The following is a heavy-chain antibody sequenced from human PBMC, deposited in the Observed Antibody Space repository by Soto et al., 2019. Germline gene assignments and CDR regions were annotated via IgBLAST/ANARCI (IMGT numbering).Heavy chain of an antibody. D-gene: IGHD2-15*01. CDR1: VGSISSYY. V-gene: IGHV4-59*01. Sequence: QVQLQQSGPGLVKPSETLSLTCTVSVGSISSYYWSWIRQPPGKGLDWIGYIYYTEKTNYNPSLKSRVTISVDTSKNQFSLKLRSVTAADTGVYFCARARFQLLHPYYYGMDVWGQGTAVTVSS. CDR2: IYYTEKT. CDR3: ARARFQLLHPYYYGMDV. J-gene: IGHJ6*02.